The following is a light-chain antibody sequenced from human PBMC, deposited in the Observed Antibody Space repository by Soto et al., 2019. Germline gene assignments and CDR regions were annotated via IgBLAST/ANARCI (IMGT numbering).Light chain of an antibody. V-gene: IGKV1D-8*03. J-gene: IGKJ4*01. Sequence: VIWMTQSPSLLSASTGDRVTISCRMSQGISSYLAWFQQKPGKVPKRLIYAASSLQSGVPSRFSGSGSGTEFTLTISSLQPEDFATYYCLQHNSYPHTFGGGTKVEIK. CDR3: LQHNSYPHT. CDR1: QGISSY. CDR2: AAS.